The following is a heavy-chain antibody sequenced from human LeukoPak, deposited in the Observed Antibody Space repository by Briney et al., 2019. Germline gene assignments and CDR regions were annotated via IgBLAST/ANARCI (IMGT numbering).Heavy chain of an antibody. D-gene: IGHD2-21*02. V-gene: IGHV3-7*01. CDR3: ARDATRGGDNDY. CDR1: GFPFNAYW. CDR2: INEDGSYK. J-gene: IGHJ4*02. Sequence: PGGSLRLSCAASGFPFNAYWMTWVRQAPGKGLEWVANINEDGSYKYHADSVKGRLTISRDNAKNSLYLQMNSLRAEDTAVYYCARDATRGGDNDYWGQGTRVIVSS.